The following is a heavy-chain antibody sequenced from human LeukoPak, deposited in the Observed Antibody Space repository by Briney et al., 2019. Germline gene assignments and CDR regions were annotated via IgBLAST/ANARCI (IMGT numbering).Heavy chain of an antibody. D-gene: IGHD3-22*01. CDR2: ISGSGGST. J-gene: IGHJ4*02. V-gene: IGHV3-23*01. CDR3: AKALPEYYDSSGYYY. Sequence: GGSLRLSCAASGFTFNTYPMAWVRQAPGKGLEWVSAISGSGGSTYYADSVKGRFTISRDNSKNTLYLQMNSLRAEDTAVYYCAKALPEYYDSSGYYYWGQGTLVTVSS. CDR1: GFTFNTYP.